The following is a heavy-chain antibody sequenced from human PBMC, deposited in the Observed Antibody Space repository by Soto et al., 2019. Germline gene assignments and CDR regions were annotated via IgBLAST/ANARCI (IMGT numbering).Heavy chain of an antibody. Sequence: PSETLSLTCTVSGGSISSYYWSWIRQPPGKGLEWIGYIYYSGSTNYNPSLKSRVTISVDTSKNQFSLKLSSVTAADTAVYYCARHEGGSSSWYSNYWGQGTLVTVSS. J-gene: IGHJ4*02. CDR1: GGSISSYY. CDR2: IYYSGST. D-gene: IGHD6-13*01. V-gene: IGHV4-59*08. CDR3: ARHEGGSSSWYSNY.